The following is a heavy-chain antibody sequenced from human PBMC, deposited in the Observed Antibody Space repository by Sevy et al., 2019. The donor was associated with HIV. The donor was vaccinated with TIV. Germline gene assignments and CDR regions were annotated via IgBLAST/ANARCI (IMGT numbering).Heavy chain of an antibody. D-gene: IGHD3-10*01. CDR1: GYTFTSYG. V-gene: IGHV1-18*01. Sequence: ASVKVSCKASGYTFTSYGISWVRQAPGQGLEWMGWISAYNGNTNYAQKLQGRVTMTTDTSTSTAYMELRSLRSDDTAVYYCARVEYGSGSYYAYYYYYMDVWGKGTTVTVSS. CDR2: ISAYNGNT. CDR3: ARVEYGSGSYYAYYYYYMDV. J-gene: IGHJ6*03.